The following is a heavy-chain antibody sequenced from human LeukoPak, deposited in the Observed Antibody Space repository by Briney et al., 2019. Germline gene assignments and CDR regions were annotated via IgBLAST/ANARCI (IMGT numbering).Heavy chain of an antibody. J-gene: IGHJ4*02. V-gene: IGHV3-23*01. CDR1: GFTFSTYG. Sequence: GGSLRLSCAASGFTFSTYGMSWVRQAPGKGLEWVSTISGSGGNTYYADSVKGRFTISRDNSKNTLYLQMNSLRAEDTAVYYCAKGSNSGWYYFDCWGQGTLVTVSS. CDR2: ISGSGGNT. D-gene: IGHD6-19*01. CDR3: AKGSNSGWYYFDC.